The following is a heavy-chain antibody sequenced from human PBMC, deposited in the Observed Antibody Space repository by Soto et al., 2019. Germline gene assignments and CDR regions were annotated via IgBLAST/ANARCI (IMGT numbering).Heavy chain of an antibody. CDR2: ISYDGSNK. CDR1: GFTFSSYG. Sequence: QVQLVESGGGGVQPGRSLRLSCAASGFTFSSYGMHWVRQAPGKGLEWVAVISYDGSNKYYADSVKGRFTISRDNSKNTLYLKMNSLRAGDTAVYYCAKDLLRPGRAYGMDVWGQGTTFTVSS. D-gene: IGHD6-25*01. V-gene: IGHV3-30*18. CDR3: AKDLLRPGRAYGMDV. J-gene: IGHJ6*02.